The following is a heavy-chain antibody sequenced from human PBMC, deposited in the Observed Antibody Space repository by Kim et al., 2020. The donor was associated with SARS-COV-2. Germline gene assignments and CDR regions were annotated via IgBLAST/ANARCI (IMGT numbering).Heavy chain of an antibody. J-gene: IGHJ6*02. CDR2: FDPEDGET. V-gene: IGHV1-24*01. Sequence: ASVKVSCKVSGYTLTDLSMHWVRQAPGKGLEWMGGFDPEDGETIYAQKFQGRVTMTEDTSTDTAYMELSSLRSEDTAVYYCATGQTIVVVPAAIRSYYYYYGMDVWGQGTTVTVSS. D-gene: IGHD2-2*01. CDR1: GYTLTDLS. CDR3: ATGQTIVVVPAAIRSYYYYYGMDV.